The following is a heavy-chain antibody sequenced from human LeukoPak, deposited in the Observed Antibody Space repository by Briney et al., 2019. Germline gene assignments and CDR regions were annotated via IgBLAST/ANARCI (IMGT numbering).Heavy chain of an antibody. CDR1: GFTFGSYA. CDR2: ISGSGGST. CDR3: AKLHDYVWGSYRRNAFDI. D-gene: IGHD3-16*02. Sequence: GGSLRLSCAASGFTFGSYAMSWVRQAPGKGLEWVSAISGSGGSTYYADSVKGRFTISRDNSKNTLYLQMNSLRAEDTAVYYCAKLHDYVWGSYRRNAFDIWGQGTMVTVSS. V-gene: IGHV3-23*01. J-gene: IGHJ3*02.